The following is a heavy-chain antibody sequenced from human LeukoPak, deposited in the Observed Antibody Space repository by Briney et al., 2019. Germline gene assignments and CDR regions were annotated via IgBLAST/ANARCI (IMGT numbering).Heavy chain of an antibody. CDR3: ARDRAGIAVAGIDY. V-gene: IGHV3-7*01. Sequence: GRSLRLSCVASGFTFGKYWMSWVRQAPGKGLEWVANIKLDGSEKNYVDSVKGRFTISRDNTKNSLYLQMNSLRAEDTAVYYCARDRAGIAVAGIDYWGQGTLVTVSS. J-gene: IGHJ4*02. CDR2: IKLDGSEK. CDR1: GFTFGKYW. D-gene: IGHD6-19*01.